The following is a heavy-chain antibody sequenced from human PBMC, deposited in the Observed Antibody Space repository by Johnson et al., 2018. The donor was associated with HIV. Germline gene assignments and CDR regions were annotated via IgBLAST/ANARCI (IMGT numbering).Heavy chain of an antibody. CDR2: ISWNSGAT. D-gene: IGHD2-8*01. CDR3: AKDVQVRGIVLMVTLFDAFDI. CDR1: GFTFDEYP. Sequence: VQLVESGGGLVQSGRSLRLSCAASGFTFDEYPMHWVRQAPGKGLEWVSGISWNSGATGYGDSVKGRFTVSRDNAQSSLYLQMNSLRAEDTAVYYCAKDVQVRGIVLMVTLFDAFDIWGQVTMVTVSS. J-gene: IGHJ3*02. V-gene: IGHV3-9*01.